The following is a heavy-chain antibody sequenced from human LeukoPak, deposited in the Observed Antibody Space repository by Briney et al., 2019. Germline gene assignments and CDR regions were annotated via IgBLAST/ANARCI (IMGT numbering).Heavy chain of an antibody. CDR3: AKDPNYYGSGSYYHD. J-gene: IGHJ4*02. D-gene: IGHD3-10*01. V-gene: IGHV3-23*01. CDR1: GFTFSSYA. Sequence: PGGSLRLSCAASGFTFSSYAMSWVRQAPGKGLEWVSAISGSGGSTYYADSVKGRFTISRDNSKNSLYLQMNSLRAEDTAVYYCAKDPNYYGSGSYYHDWGQGTLVTVSS. CDR2: ISGSGGST.